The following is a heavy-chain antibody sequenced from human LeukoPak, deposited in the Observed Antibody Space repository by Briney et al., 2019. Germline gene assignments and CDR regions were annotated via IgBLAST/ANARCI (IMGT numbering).Heavy chain of an antibody. Sequence: GGSLRLSCAASGFTFRNFAMNWVRQAPGKGLQWVSSISSSSYIYHADSVKGRFTISRDNANNSLYLQMNSLRAEDTAVYYCARGPRVAVAGNFDYWGQGTLVTVSS. CDR1: GFTFRNFA. J-gene: IGHJ4*02. CDR3: ARGPRVAVAGNFDY. CDR2: ISSSSYI. D-gene: IGHD6-19*01. V-gene: IGHV3-21*01.